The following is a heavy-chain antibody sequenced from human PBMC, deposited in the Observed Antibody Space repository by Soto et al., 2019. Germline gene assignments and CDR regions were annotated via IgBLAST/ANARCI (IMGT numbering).Heavy chain of an antibody. CDR2: ISSGSVNI. J-gene: IGHJ6*02. CDR3: ARDKRVYTGYDSYYGMDV. V-gene: IGHV3-21*06. Sequence: GGSLRLSCAAAGFSFNTYNMNWVRQAPGKGLEWVSSISSGSVNIYYADSVKGRFTISRDNAKNSLYLQMNSLRAEDTAVYYCARDKRVYTGYDSYYGMDVWGHGTTVTVYS. D-gene: IGHD5-12*01. CDR1: GFSFNTYN.